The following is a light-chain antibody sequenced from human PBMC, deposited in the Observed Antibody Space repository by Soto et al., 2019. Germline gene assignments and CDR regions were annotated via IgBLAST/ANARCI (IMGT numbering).Light chain of an antibody. Sequence: EIVLTQSPGTLSLSPGVRATLSCRASQSVNSYLVWYQQKPGQAPKLLIYGASSRATGIPDRFSGSGSGTDFTLTISRLEPEDFAVYYCQQFDHSPWTFGQGTKVEIK. CDR3: QQFDHSPWT. CDR2: GAS. V-gene: IGKV3-20*01. CDR1: QSVNSY. J-gene: IGKJ1*01.